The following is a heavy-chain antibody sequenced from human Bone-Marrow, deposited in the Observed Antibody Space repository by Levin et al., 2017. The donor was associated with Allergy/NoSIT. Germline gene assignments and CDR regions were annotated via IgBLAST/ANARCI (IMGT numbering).Heavy chain of an antibody. J-gene: IGHJ4*02. CDR1: GFSLSPSGMR. CDR2: IDWDDDK. D-gene: IGHD3-16*02. Sequence: SGPTLVKPTQTLTLTCTFSGFSLSPSGMRVSWIRQPPGKALEWLARIDWDDDKFYSTSLKTRLTISKDTSKNQVVLTMTNMDPVDTATYYCARQYDYIWGSYRPQEGGFDYWGQGTLVTVSS. V-gene: IGHV2-70*04. CDR3: ARQYDYIWGSYRPQEGGFDY.